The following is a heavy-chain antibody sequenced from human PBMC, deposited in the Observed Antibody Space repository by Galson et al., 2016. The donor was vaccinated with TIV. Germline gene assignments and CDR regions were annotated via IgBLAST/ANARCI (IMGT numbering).Heavy chain of an antibody. CDR2: ISYDRSDK. CDR3: ARVFNSYFFDY. CDR1: GFTFSSYD. V-gene: IGHV3-33*01. D-gene: IGHD2/OR15-2a*01. J-gene: IGHJ4*02. Sequence: SLRLSCAASGFTFSSYDMHWVRQAPGKGLEWVAIISYDRSDKYYADSVKGRFTISRDNSKNTLYLQMNSLRVEDTAVYSCARVFNSYFFDYWGQGTLVIVSS.